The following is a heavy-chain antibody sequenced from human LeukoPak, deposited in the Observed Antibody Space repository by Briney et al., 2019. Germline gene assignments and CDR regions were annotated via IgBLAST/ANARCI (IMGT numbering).Heavy chain of an antibody. CDR1: GFILSNYE. V-gene: IGHV3-48*03. J-gene: IGHJ4*02. Sequence: PGGSLRLSCAASGFILSNYEVKWVRQAPGGGLEWVSHISRSGSYYADSVKGRFTISRDNAKNTLYLHMSSLRAEDTAVYYCARDVNGGNSGIYDYWGQGTLVTVSS. D-gene: IGHD4-23*01. CDR3: ARDVNGGNSGIYDY. CDR2: ISRSGS.